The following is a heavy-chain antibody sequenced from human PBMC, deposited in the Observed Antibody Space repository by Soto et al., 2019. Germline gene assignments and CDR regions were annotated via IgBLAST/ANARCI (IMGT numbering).Heavy chain of an antibody. CDR1: GGSIISGDYY. J-gene: IGHJ6*02. Sequence: SETLSLTCTVSGGSIISGDYYWSWIRQTPGKGLEWIGYIYYSGDTNYNPSLKSRVIISVDTSKNQFSLKLSSVTAADTAVYYCAREGAFLFCGNCDYYYTMDVWGQGTTVTVS. D-gene: IGHD3-16*01. CDR2: IYYSGDT. CDR3: AREGAFLFCGNCDYYYTMDV. V-gene: IGHV4-30-4*01.